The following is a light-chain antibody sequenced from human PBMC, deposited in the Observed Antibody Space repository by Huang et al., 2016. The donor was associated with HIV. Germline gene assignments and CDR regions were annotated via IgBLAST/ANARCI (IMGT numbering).Light chain of an antibody. J-gene: IGKJ2*01. V-gene: IGKV3-20*01. Sequence: EVVLTQSPGTLSFSPGEGATLSCRASHSVSSNYLAWYQQRPGEAPRLLIYGASSRATGLPDRFSGSGSGTDFTLTSSRLEPEDFAVYYCQQYGGLPYTFGQGTKLEIK. CDR3: QQYGGLPYT. CDR1: HSVSSNY. CDR2: GAS.